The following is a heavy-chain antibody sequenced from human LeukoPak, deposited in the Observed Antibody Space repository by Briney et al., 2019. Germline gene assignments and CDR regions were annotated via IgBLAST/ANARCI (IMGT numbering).Heavy chain of an antibody. Sequence: GGSLRLSCAASGFTFSDYYMSWIRQAPGKGLEWVSFISSTSSYIKDADSVKGRFTISRDNAKKSLYLQMNSLRAEDTAVYYWARDSSGGSFDYGAREPWSPSPQ. CDR2: ISSTSSYI. D-gene: IGHD6-19*01. CDR1: GFTFSDYY. CDR3: ARDSSGGSFD. V-gene: IGHV3-11*05. J-gene: IGHJ4*02.